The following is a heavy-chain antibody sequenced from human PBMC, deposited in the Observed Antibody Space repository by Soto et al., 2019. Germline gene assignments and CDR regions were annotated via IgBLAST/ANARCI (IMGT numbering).Heavy chain of an antibody. CDR2: ISHDGSRK. Sequence: QVQLVESGGSVVQPGTSLRLSCAASGFTFSSYGIHWVRQAPGKGLEWVALISHDGSRKEYAECQKGRFTISRDNSKKTVYQQMNSLRFEDTAVYFCAKDVSSGPIVLLGFDLWGQGTVVNVSS. J-gene: IGHJ3*01. CDR3: AKDVSSGPIVLLGFDL. V-gene: IGHV3-30*18. D-gene: IGHD1-26*01. CDR1: GFTFSSYG.